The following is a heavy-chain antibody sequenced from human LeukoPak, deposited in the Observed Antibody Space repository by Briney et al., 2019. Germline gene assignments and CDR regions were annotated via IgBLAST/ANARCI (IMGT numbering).Heavy chain of an antibody. CDR3: ARDGGGYNRTFDP. Sequence: SETLSLTCTVSGGSISSYYWSWIRQPPGKGLEWIGYIYYSGSTNYNPSLKSRVTISVDTSKNQFSLKLSSVTAADTAVYYCARDGGGYNRTFDPWGQGTLVTVSS. D-gene: IGHD6-13*01. CDR2: IYYSGST. V-gene: IGHV4-59*01. CDR1: GGSISSYY. J-gene: IGHJ5*02.